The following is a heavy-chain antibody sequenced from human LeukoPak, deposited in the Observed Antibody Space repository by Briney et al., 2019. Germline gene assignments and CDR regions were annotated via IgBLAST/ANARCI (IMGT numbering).Heavy chain of an antibody. V-gene: IGHV4-39*01. D-gene: IGHD3-3*01. CDR2: IYHTGST. J-gene: IGHJ5*02. CDR3: ARRRRDYDFWSGYSQFDP. CDR1: GGSISGSTYF. Sequence: KPSETLSLTCTVSGGSISGSTYFWDWIRQPPGKGLEWIGSIYHTGSTYYNPSLKSRVTISIDTSKNQFSLRLRSVTAADTAVYYCARRRRDYDFWSGYSQFDPWGQGTLVTVSS.